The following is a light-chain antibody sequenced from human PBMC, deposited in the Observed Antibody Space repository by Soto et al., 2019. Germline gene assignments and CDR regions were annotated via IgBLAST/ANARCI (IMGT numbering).Light chain of an antibody. Sequence: QSVLTQPASVSGSPGQSIAISCTGTSSDVGGYNYVSWHQQHPGKAPKVLISVVSNRPSGVSNRFSGSKSGNTASLTISGPQAEDEADYYCSSYRSGGTFVFGSGTKVTV. CDR2: VVS. J-gene: IGLJ1*01. V-gene: IGLV2-14*01. CDR1: SSDVGGYNY. CDR3: SSYRSGGTFV.